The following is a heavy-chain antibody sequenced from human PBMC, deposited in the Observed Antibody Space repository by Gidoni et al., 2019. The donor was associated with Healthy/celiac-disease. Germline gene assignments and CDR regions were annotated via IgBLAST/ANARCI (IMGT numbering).Heavy chain of an antibody. CDR1: GFTFDDYA. V-gene: IGHV3-9*01. CDR2: ISWNSGSI. D-gene: IGHD3-3*01. J-gene: IGHJ3*02. CDR3: ANSGGYDFWSGYRNDAFDI. Sequence: EVQLVESGGGLVQPGRSLSLSCAASGFTFDDYAMHWVRQAPGKGLEWVSGISWNSGSIGYADSVKVRFTISRDNAKTSLYLQMNSLRAEDTALYYCANSGGYDFWSGYRNDAFDILGQGTMVTVSS.